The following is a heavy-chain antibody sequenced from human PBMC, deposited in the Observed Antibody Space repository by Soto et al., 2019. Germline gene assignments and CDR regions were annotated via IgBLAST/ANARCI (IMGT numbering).Heavy chain of an antibody. D-gene: IGHD6-19*01. CDR2: IYYSGST. J-gene: IGHJ4*02. Sequence: PPETVSPACTVSTDSVSSGSYYWSWSREPRGKALEWIAYIYYSGSTNYNPSLKSRVTISRDTSKNQFSLKLTSVTAADTAVYYCARSGGGSGWLGGQGTLVTVSS. CDR3: ARSGGGSGWL. V-gene: IGHV4-61*01. CDR1: TDSVSSGSYY.